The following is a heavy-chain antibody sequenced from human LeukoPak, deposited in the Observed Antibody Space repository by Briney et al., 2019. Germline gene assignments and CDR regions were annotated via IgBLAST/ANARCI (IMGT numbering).Heavy chain of an antibody. V-gene: IGHV1-69*02. Sequence: GASVKVSCKVSGYTLTELSMHWVRQAPGQGLEWMGRIIPILGIANYAQKFQGRVTITADKSTSTAYMELSSLRSEDTAVYYCASGPFGPSGYFQHWGQGTLVTVSS. CDR3: ASGPFGPSGYFQH. D-gene: IGHD3-3*01. J-gene: IGHJ1*01. CDR1: GYTLTELS. CDR2: IIPILGIA.